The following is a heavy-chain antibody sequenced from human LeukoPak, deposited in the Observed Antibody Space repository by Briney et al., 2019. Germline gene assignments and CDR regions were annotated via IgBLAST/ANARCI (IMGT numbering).Heavy chain of an antibody. CDR2: MNHNSGNT. CDR3: ARGYCSSTSCSNWFDP. V-gene: IGHV1-8*01. CDR1: GYTFTSYD. J-gene: IGHJ5*02. D-gene: IGHD2-2*01. Sequence: GASVKVSCKASGYTFTSYDINWVRQATGQGLEWMGWMNHNSGNTGYAQKFQGRVTMTRNTSISTAYMELSSLRSEDTAVYYCARGYCSSTSCSNWFDPWGQGTLVTVSS.